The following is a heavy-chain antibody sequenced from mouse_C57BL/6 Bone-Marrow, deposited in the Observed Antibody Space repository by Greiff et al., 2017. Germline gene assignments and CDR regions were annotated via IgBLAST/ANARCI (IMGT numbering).Heavy chain of an antibody. Sequence: VQLQQSGAELVRPGASVKLSCTASGFNIKDAYMHWVKQRPEQGLEWIGWIDPENGDTEYASKFQGKATITADTSSNTAYLQLSSLTSEYTAVYYCTNPVVADFDYWGQGTTLTVSS. CDR1: GFNIKDAY. CDR2: IDPENGDT. CDR3: TNPVVADFDY. D-gene: IGHD1-1*01. V-gene: IGHV14-4*01. J-gene: IGHJ2*01.